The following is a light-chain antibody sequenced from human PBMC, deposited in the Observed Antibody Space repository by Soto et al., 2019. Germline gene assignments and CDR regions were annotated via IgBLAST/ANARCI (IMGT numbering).Light chain of an antibody. CDR2: GAS. CDR3: QEGSTLLT. CDR1: QSVSTY. V-gene: IGKV1-39*01. J-gene: IGKJ4*01. Sequence: DIQMTQSPSSLSTSVGDRVAITFRTSQSVSTYLNWYQQRPGKAPKLLIYGASSLQSGVPSRFSGSGSGTHFTLTISSLQPEDFATYYCQEGSTLLTFGGGTKVDI.